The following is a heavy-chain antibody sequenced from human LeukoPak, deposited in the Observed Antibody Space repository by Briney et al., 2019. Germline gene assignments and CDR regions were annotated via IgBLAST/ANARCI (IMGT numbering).Heavy chain of an antibody. J-gene: IGHJ4*02. CDR1: GDSITSGDSY. CDR3: AREYSH. Sequence: SETLSLTCSVSGDSITSGDSYWPWIRQPAGEGLEWIGLIYTSGATKYNPSLKSRIIISLDTSKNQFSLQLNSVSAADTAVYYCAREYSHWGQGTLVTVSS. D-gene: IGHD2-15*01. V-gene: IGHV4-61*02. CDR2: IYTSGAT.